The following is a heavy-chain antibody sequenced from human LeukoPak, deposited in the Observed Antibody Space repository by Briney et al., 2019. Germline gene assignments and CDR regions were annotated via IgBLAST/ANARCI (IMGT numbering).Heavy chain of an antibody. J-gene: IGHJ4*02. Sequence: ASVKVSCKASGYTFTSYGISWVRQAPGQGLEWMGWISTYNGNTNYAQKLQGRVTMTTDTSTSTAYMELRSLRSDDTAVYYCARSRENSSGYLYYSDYWGQGTLVTVSS. CDR1: GYTFTSYG. CDR3: ARSRENSSGYLYYSDY. V-gene: IGHV1-18*01. CDR2: ISTYNGNT. D-gene: IGHD3-22*01.